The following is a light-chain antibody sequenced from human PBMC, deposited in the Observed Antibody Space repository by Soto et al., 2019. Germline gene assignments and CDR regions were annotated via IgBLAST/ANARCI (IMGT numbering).Light chain of an antibody. Sequence: EIVLTQSPGTLSLSPGERATLSCRASQSVSSSYLAWYQQKPGQAPRLLIYGASSRATGIPARFSGSGSGTDFTLTISRLESEDFAVYYCQQYGSSPYTFGRGTKLEIK. V-gene: IGKV3-20*01. CDR1: QSVSSSY. J-gene: IGKJ2*01. CDR2: GAS. CDR3: QQYGSSPYT.